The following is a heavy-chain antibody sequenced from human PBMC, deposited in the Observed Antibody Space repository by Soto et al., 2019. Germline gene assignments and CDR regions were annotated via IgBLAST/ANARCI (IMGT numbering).Heavy chain of an antibody. CDR1: GFTFSNYG. D-gene: IGHD3-10*01. CDR2: IRYDGSND. Sequence: QVQLVESGGGVVQPGRSLRLSCAASGFTFSNYGMHWVRQAPGKGLEWVAIIRYDGSNDYYADSVKGRFTISRDNSNNTLYLHMNSLRAEDTAVYYCARGHNVLVWFAESDYFHYWGQGTLVTVPS. J-gene: IGHJ4*02. CDR3: ARGHNVLVWFAESDYFHY. V-gene: IGHV3-33*01.